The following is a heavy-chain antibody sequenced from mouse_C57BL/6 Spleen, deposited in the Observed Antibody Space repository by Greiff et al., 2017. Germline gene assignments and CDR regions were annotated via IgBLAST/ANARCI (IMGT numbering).Heavy chain of an antibody. V-gene: IGHV1-64*01. Sequence: VQLQQSGAELVKPGASVKLSCKASGYTFTSYWMHWVKQRPGQGLEWIGRIHPNSGSTNYNEKFKSKATLTVDKSSSTAYMQLSSLTSEDSAVCYCARRGVYYGNYERFVEWGKGTTLTVCS. CDR1: GYTFTSYW. J-gene: IGHJ2*01. D-gene: IGHD2-1*01. CDR2: IHPNSGST. CDR3: ARRGVYYGNYERFVE.